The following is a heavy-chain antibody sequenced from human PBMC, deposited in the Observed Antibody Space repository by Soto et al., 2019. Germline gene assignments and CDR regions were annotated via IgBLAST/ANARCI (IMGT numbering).Heavy chain of an antibody. Sequence: QVRLVQSGAEVKKPGASVKVSCKASGYTFTGYYMHWVRQAPGQGLEWMGWINPNSGGTNYAQKFQGRVTMTRDTSISTAYMELSRLRSDDTAVYYCARGGYYRDGYNYENWYFDLWGRGTLVTVSS. D-gene: IGHD5-12*01. J-gene: IGHJ2*01. CDR1: GYTFTGYY. CDR3: ARGGYYRDGYNYENWYFDL. V-gene: IGHV1-2*02. CDR2: INPNSGGT.